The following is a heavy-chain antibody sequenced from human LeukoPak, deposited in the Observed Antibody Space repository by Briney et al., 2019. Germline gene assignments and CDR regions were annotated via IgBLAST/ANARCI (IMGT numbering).Heavy chain of an antibody. CDR3: ARRSRDGYNSPLDY. CDR2: ISANSGNR. D-gene: IGHD5-24*01. CDR1: GYTFVSYG. V-gene: IGHV1-18*01. Sequence: ASVKVSCKASGYTFVSYGISWVRQAPGQGLEWVGWISANSGNRDYAQKLQGRVTMTTDTSTSTAYMELRSLRSDDTAVYYCARRSRDGYNSPLDYWGQGTLVTVSS. J-gene: IGHJ4*02.